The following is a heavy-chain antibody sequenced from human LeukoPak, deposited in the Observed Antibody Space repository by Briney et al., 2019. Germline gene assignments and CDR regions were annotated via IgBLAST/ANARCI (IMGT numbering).Heavy chain of an antibody. CDR1: GYTFTGYY. J-gene: IGHJ4*02. Sequence: ASVKASCKASGYTFTGYYMHWVRQAPGQGLEWMGWINPNSGGTNYAQKFQGRVTMTRDTSISTAYMELSRLRSDDTAVYYCATSQYSSGWYDYWGQGTLVTVSS. CDR2: INPNSGGT. D-gene: IGHD6-19*01. CDR3: ATSQYSSGWYDY. V-gene: IGHV1-2*02.